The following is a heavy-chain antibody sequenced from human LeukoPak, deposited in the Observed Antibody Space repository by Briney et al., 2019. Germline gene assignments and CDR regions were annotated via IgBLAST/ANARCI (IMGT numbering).Heavy chain of an antibody. CDR2: ISGCGGST. Sequence: GGSLRLSCAASGFTFSSYAMSWVRQAPGKGLEWVSAISGCGGSTYYADSVKGRITISRDNSKNTLYLQMNSLRAEDTAVYYCAKGHARIPYYFDYWGQGTLVTVSS. CDR3: AKGHARIPYYFDY. CDR1: GFTFSSYA. V-gene: IGHV3-23*01. D-gene: IGHD2/OR15-2a*01. J-gene: IGHJ4*02.